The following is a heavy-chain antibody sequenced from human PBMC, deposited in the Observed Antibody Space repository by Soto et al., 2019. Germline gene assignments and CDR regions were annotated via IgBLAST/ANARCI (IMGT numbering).Heavy chain of an antibody. CDR1: GYIFIHCF. J-gene: IGHJ4*02. Sequence: QVQLVQSGAEMKQPGASVKLSCQASGYIFIHCFMHWVRQAPGQGLEWLGGINPSSGTTTYAQTFQGRVTVTRDTSTSTVYMVLSSLGSADTAMYYCARSLGETTSLFDYWGQGSLVTVSA. CDR3: ARSLGETTSLFDY. D-gene: IGHD1-26*01. V-gene: IGHV1-46*01. CDR2: INPSSGTT.